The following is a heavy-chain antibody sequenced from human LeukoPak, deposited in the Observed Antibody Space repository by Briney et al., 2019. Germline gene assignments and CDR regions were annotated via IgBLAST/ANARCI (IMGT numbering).Heavy chain of an antibody. J-gene: IGHJ6*02. CDR3: ARALLGPGYSYGYVTLYYYYGMDV. D-gene: IGHD5-18*01. V-gene: IGHV1-69*01. Sequence: SVKVSCKASGGTFSSYAISWVRQAPGQGLEWMGGIIPIFGTANYAQKFQGRVTITADESTSTAYMELSSLRSEDTAVYYCARALLGPGYSYGYVTLYYYYGMDVWGQGTTVTVSS. CDR2: IIPIFGTA. CDR1: GGTFSSYA.